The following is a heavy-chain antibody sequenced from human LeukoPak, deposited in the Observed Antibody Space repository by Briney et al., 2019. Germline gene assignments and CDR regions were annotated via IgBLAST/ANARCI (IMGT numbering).Heavy chain of an antibody. CDR2: IYYSGST. V-gene: IGHV4-39*07. D-gene: IGHD5-18*01. J-gene: IGHJ5*02. CDR3: ARGGYSYGYFRWFDP. Sequence: PSETLSLTCNVSGGSISGSSYYWGWIRQPPGKGLEWIGSIYYSGSTYYNPSLKSRVTISVDTSKNQFSLKLSSVTAADTAVYYCARGGYSYGYFRWFDPWGQGTLVTVSS. CDR1: GGSISGSSYY.